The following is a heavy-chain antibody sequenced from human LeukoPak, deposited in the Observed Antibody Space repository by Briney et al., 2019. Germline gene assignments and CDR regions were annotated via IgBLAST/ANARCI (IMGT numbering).Heavy chain of an antibody. CDR1: GFAFSRNW. CDR2: INSDGSAT. Sequence: GGSLRLSCAASGFAFSRNWMHWVGQAPGKGLAWVSRINSDGSATHYADSVKGRFTISRDNAKNTLYLQMNSLRAEDTAVYYCATDPDSGGWSTFDYWGQGTLVTVSS. D-gene: IGHD6-19*01. V-gene: IGHV3-74*01. J-gene: IGHJ4*02. CDR3: ATDPDSGGWSTFDY.